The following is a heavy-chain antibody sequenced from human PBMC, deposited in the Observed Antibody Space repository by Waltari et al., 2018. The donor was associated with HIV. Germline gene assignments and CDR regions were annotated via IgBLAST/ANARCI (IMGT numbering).Heavy chain of an antibody. D-gene: IGHD3-10*01. CDR1: GLTFRSYA. CDR2: ISYDGSNK. Sequence: QVQLVESGGGVVQHGRSLRLSCAASGLTFRSYAMHWDSKAPGKGLEWVAVISYDGSNKYYADSVKGRFTISRDNSKNTLYLQMNSLRAEDTAVYYCAREVLMVRGVMGYWGQGTLVTVSS. CDR3: AREVLMVRGVMGY. J-gene: IGHJ4*02. V-gene: IGHV3-30*04.